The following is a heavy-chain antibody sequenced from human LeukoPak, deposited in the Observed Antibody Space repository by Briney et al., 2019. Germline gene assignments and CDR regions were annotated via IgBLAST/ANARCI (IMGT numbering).Heavy chain of an antibody. CDR3: ARVRYGSGSYRTNYFDY. V-gene: IGHV4-31*03. CDR2: IYYSGST. CDR1: GGSISSGGYY. D-gene: IGHD3-10*01. Sequence: SQTLSLTCTVSGGSISSGGYYWSWIRQHPGKGLEWIGYIYYSGSTYYNPSLKSRVTISVDTSKNQVSLKLSSVTAADTAVYYCARVRYGSGSYRTNYFDYWGQGTLVTVSS. J-gene: IGHJ4*02.